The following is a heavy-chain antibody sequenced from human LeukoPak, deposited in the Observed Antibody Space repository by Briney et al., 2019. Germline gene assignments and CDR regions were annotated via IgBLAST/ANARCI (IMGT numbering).Heavy chain of an antibody. D-gene: IGHD5/OR15-5a*01. CDR2: TSGDGITT. CDR1: GFTFHNYA. V-gene: IGHV3-43*02. Sequence: GGSLRLSCAASGFTFHNYAIHWVRQAPGKGLEWVSLTSGDGITTYFADSVKGRFTISRDNSKSSLFLQMNSLRTEDTALYYCARDRVYGGADYWGQGTLVTASS. J-gene: IGHJ4*02. CDR3: ARDRVYGGADY.